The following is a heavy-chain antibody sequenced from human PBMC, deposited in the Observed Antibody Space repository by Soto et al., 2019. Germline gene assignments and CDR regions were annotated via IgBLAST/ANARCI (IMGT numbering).Heavy chain of an antibody. V-gene: IGHV3-48*03. CDR3: ASRPPRTYYYYGMDV. CDR2: ISTSGSTI. CDR1: GFLFRTYE. Sequence: PGGSLRLSCAASGFLFRTYEMNWVRQFPGKGLEWVSSISTSGSTIYYADSVKGRFTISRDNAKNSLYLQMNSLRAEDTAVYYCASRPPRTYYYYGMDVWGQGTTVTVS. J-gene: IGHJ6*02.